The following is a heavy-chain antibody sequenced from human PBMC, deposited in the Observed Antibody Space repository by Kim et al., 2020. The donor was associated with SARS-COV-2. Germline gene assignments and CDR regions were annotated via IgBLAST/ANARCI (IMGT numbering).Heavy chain of an antibody. CDR1: GDSVSSNSAA. D-gene: IGHD2-15*01. V-gene: IGHV6-1*01. CDR3: ARGRDCSGGACLLRFDC. Sequence: SQTLSLTCAISGDSVSSNSAAWNWIRQSPSRGLEWLGRTYYRSKWFNDYAVSVKSRITINPDTSKNHFSLQLNSVTPEDTAVYYCARGRDCSGGACLLRFDCWGQGTLVTVSS. CDR2: TYYRSKWFN. J-gene: IGHJ4*02.